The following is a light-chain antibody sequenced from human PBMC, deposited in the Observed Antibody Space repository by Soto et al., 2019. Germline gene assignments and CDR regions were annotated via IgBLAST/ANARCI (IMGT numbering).Light chain of an antibody. V-gene: IGKV1-5*03. CDR1: QSISSW. J-gene: IGKJ1*01. CDR3: QQYNSYSQT. Sequence: TQSPDTLSLPPGERATLSCRASQSISSWLAWYQQKPGKAPKLLIYKASTLKSGVPSRFSGSGSGTEFTLTISSLQPDDFATYYCQQYNSYSQTFGQGTKVDIK. CDR2: KAS.